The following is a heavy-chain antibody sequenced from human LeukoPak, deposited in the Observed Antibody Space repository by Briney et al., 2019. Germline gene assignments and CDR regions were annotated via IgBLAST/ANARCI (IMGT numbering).Heavy chain of an antibody. CDR2: IYYSGST. CDR1: GGSISSGDYY. V-gene: IGHV4-30-4*08. Sequence: SETLSLTCTVSGGSISSGDYYWSWIRQPPGKGLAWIGYIYYSGSTYYNPSLKSRVTISVDTSKNQFSLKLSSVTAADTAVYYCARVGDYYDSSGYRNHPWGQGTLVTVSS. CDR3: ARVGDYYDSSGYRNHP. D-gene: IGHD3-22*01. J-gene: IGHJ5*02.